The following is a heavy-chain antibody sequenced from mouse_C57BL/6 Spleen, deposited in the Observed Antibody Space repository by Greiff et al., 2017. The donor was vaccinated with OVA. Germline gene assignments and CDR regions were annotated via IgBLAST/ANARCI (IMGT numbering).Heavy chain of an antibody. J-gene: IGHJ2*01. V-gene: IGHV1-7*01. CDR2: INPSSGYT. Sequence: QVQLKESGADLVKPGASVKLSCKASGYTFTSYWMHWVKQRPGQGLEWIGYINPSSGYTKYNQKFKNKATLTADKSSSTAYMQLSSLTSEDSAVYYCARGVGATPYWGQGTTLTVSS. CDR1: GYTFTSYW. D-gene: IGHD1-1*01. CDR3: ARGVGATPY.